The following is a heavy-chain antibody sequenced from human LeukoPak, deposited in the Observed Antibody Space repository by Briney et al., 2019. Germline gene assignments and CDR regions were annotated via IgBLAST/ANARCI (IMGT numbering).Heavy chain of an antibody. CDR1: GFTFSSYA. V-gene: IGHV3-64D*09. Sequence: GGSLRLSCSASGFTFSSYAMYWVRQAPGKELEYVSAISSNGGTTYYADSVKGRFTISRDNSKNTLYLQMSSLRAEDTAVYYCVKARGGSCYHGMDVWGQGTTVTVSS. CDR3: VKARGGSCYHGMDV. D-gene: IGHD2-15*01. J-gene: IGHJ6*02. CDR2: ISSNGGTT.